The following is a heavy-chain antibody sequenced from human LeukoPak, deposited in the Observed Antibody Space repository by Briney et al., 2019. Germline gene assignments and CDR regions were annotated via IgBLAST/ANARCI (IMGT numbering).Heavy chain of an antibody. CDR2: IKQGGSEK. D-gene: IGHD3-3*01. Sequence: GGSLRLSCAASGFTFSSYAMSWVRQAPGKGLEWVANIKQGGSEKYYVDSVKGRFTISRDNAKKSLYLQMNSLRAEDTAVYYCARANLRSPVDYWGQGTLVTVSS. CDR1: GFTFSSYA. J-gene: IGHJ4*02. CDR3: ARANLRSPVDY. V-gene: IGHV3-7*01.